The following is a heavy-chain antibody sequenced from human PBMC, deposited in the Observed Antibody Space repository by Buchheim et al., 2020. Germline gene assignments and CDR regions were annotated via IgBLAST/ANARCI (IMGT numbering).Heavy chain of an antibody. CDR2: ISAYNGNT. J-gene: IGHJ4*02. CDR1: GYTFTNYG. CDR3: ARDRIGYCSGGSCYVSDY. D-gene: IGHD2-15*01. Sequence: QVQLVQSGAEVKKPGASVKVSCKASGYTFTNYGITWVRQAPGQGLEWMGWISAYNGNTDYAQNLQGRVTMTTDTSTSTAYMELRSLRSDDTAVYYCARDRIGYCSGGSCYVSDYWGQGTL. V-gene: IGHV1-18*01.